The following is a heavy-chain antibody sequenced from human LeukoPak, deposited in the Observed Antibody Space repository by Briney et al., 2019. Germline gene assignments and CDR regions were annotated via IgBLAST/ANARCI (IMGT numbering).Heavy chain of an antibody. V-gene: IGHV4-59*01. Sequence: PSETPSLTCTVSGGSISSYYWSWIRQPPGKGLEWIGYIYYSGSTNYNPSLKSRVTISVDTSKNQFSLKLSSVTAADTAVYYCARVGYDILTGYYPGWYFDLWGRGTLVTVSS. CDR3: ARVGYDILTGYYPGWYFDL. CDR2: IYYSGST. CDR1: GGSISSYY. D-gene: IGHD3-9*01. J-gene: IGHJ2*01.